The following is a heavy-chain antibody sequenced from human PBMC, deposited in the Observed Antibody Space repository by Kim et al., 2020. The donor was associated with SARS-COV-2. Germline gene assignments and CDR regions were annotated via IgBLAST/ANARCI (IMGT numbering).Heavy chain of an antibody. Sequence: SETLSLTCAVSGGSITSSYWWTWVRQPPGKVLEGIGEIYHSGDTNYNPSLKSRASISVDKSKNQFSLRLSSVTAADTAVYYCARSSAYTLNWFDPWGQGTLVTVSS. CDR1: GGSITSSYW. CDR2: IYHSGDT. CDR3: ARSSAYTLNWFDP. D-gene: IGHD5-12*01. J-gene: IGHJ5*02. V-gene: IGHV4-4*02.